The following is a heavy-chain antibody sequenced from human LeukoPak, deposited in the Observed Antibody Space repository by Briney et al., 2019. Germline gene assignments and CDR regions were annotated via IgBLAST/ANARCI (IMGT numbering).Heavy chain of an antibody. J-gene: IGHJ4*02. V-gene: IGHV1-69*05. CDR2: IIPIFGTA. Sequence: GASVKVSCKASGGTFSSYAISWVRQAPGQGLEWMGRIIPIFGTANYAQKFQGRVTITTDESTSTAYMELSSLRSEDKAVFYCAKEGQSYSSSWYMIYFDYWGQGTLVTVTS. CDR3: AKEGQSYSSSWYMIYFDY. D-gene: IGHD6-13*01. CDR1: GGTFSSYA.